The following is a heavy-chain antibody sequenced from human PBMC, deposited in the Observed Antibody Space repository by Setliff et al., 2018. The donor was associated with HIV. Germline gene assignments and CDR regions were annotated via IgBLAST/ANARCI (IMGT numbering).Heavy chain of an antibody. CDR3: ARDYYDSSGYIFFPGLPDY. J-gene: IGHJ4*02. D-gene: IGHD3-22*01. Sequence: GASVKVSCKASGYTFTTHYMHWVQQAPGKGLEWMGRVDPQNGETIYAEKLQGRLTMTRDTSISTAYMELSRLRSDDTAVYYCARDYYDSSGYIFFPGLPDYWGQGTLVTVSS. CDR1: GYTFTTHY. V-gene: IGHV1-2*06. CDR2: VDPQNGET.